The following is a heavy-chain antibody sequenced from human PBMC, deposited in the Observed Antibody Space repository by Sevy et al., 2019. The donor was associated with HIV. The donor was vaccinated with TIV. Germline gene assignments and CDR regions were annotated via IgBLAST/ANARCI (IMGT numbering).Heavy chain of an antibody. V-gene: IGHV3-9*01. CDR1: GFTFDDFA. CDR3: AKGGVTDMNTCGGVIATNFDY. CDR2: ISWSSGSI. J-gene: IGHJ4*02. Sequence: GGSLRLSCAASGFTFDDFAMHWVRQAPGKGLEWVSGISWSSGSIGYANSVKGRFNITRDNAKDSLYLQMNSLRAEDTALDYGAKGGVTDMNTCGGVIATNFDYWGQGTLVTVSS. D-gene: IGHD3-16*02.